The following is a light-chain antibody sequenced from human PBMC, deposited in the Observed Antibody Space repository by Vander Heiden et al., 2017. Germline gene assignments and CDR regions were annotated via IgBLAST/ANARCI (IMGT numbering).Light chain of an antibody. J-gene: IGLJ2*01. CDR2: VNSDGSH. Sequence: QVVLTQSPSTSASLGASVKLTGTLSSGHSNYAIAWHQQQQEKGPRFLMKVNSDGSHTKGDGIPDRFSGSISGAERYLTISSLQSDDEADYYCQTGGTGIVFGGGTKLTVL. CDR1: SGHSNYA. CDR3: QTGGTGIV. V-gene: IGLV4-69*01.